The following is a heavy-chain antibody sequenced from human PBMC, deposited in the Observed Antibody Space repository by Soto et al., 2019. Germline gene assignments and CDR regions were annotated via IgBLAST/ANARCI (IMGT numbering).Heavy chain of an antibody. V-gene: IGHV3-21*01. D-gene: IGHD3-3*01. J-gene: IGHJ6*02. CDR1: GFTFSRYS. Sequence: GGSLRLSCAASGFTFSRYSMNWVRQAPGKGLEWVSSISSSSSYIYYADSVKGRFTISRDNAKNSLYLQMNSLRAEDTAVYYCAIFVPWGYYYCMDVWGQGTMVTVSS. CDR2: ISSSSSYI. CDR3: AIFVPWGYYYCMDV.